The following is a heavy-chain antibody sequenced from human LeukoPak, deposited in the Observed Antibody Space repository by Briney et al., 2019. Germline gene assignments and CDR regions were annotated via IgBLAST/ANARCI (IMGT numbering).Heavy chain of an antibody. D-gene: IGHD1-1*01. CDR1: GYTFTSYH. CDR2: INPSGGST. J-gene: IGHJ6*03. V-gene: IGHV1-46*01. Sequence: ASVKVSCKASGYTFTSYHMHWVRQAPGQGLEWMGIINPSGGSTSYAQKFQGRVTMTRDTSTSTVYMELSSLTSEDTAAYYCACSGNDEYYYYMDVWGKGTTVTVSS. CDR3: ACSGNDEYYYYMDV.